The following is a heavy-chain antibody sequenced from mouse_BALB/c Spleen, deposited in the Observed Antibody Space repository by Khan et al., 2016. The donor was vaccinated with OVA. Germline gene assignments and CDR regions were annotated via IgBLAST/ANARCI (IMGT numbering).Heavy chain of an antibody. CDR2: VSSGSSTI. Sequence: EVELVESGGGLVQPGGSRKLSCAASGFTFSSFGMHWVRQAPEKGLEWVAYVSSGSSTIYYADTVKGRFTISRDIPKNTLFLQMTSLRSEETAMYYWARWGGNWYWYFDVWGAGTTITVSS. J-gene: IGHJ1*01. CDR3: ARWGGNWYWYFDV. CDR1: GFTFSSFG. V-gene: IGHV5-17*02. D-gene: IGHD2-1*01.